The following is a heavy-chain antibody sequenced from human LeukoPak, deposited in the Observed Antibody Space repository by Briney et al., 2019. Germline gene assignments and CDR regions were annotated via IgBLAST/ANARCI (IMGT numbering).Heavy chain of an antibody. J-gene: IGHJ6*03. CDR3: ARDGKGSHASHYYYYYMDV. V-gene: IGHV3-21*01. CDR2: ISSSSSYI. CDR1: GFTFSSYS. Sequence: PGGSLRLSCAASGFTFSSYSMNWVRQAPGKGLEWVSSISSSSSYIYYADSVKGRFTISRDNAKKSLYLQMNSLRAEDTAVYYCARDGKGSHASHYYYYYMDVWGKGTTVTVSS. D-gene: IGHD1-26*01.